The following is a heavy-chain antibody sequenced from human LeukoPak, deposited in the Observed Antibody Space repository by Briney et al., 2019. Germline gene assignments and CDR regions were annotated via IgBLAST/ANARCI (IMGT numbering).Heavy chain of an antibody. J-gene: IGHJ3*02. V-gene: IGHV3-20*04. D-gene: IGHD3-10*01. CDR1: GFTFDDYG. CDR2: INWNGGST. Sequence: PGGSLRLSCAASGFTFDDYGMSWVRHAPGKGLEWVSGINWNGGSTIYADSVKGRFTISRDNAKNSLYLQMNSLRAEDTAVYYCAREDFFGSGNNAFDIWGQGTVVTVSS. CDR3: AREDFFGSGNNAFDI.